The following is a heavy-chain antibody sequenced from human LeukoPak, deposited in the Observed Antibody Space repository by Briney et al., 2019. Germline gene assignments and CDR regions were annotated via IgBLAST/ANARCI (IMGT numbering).Heavy chain of an antibody. CDR3: ARERTHYDFWSGYFDY. CDR1: GGSFSSYY. Sequence: PSETLSLTCAVYGGSFSSYYWSWIRQPPGKGLEWIGYIYYSGSTNYNPSLKSRVTISVDTSKNQFSLKLSSVTAADTAVYYCARERTHYDFWSGYFDYWGQGTLVTVSS. CDR2: IYYSGST. J-gene: IGHJ4*02. D-gene: IGHD3-3*01. V-gene: IGHV4-59*01.